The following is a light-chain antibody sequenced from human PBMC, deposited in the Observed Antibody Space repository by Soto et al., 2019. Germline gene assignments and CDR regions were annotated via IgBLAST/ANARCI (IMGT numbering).Light chain of an antibody. CDR3: QQYNSYSEA. V-gene: IGKV1-5*03. Sequence: SQSPSTVSAYVGDRVTITCRSIQSISVWLAWYQQKAGKAPNLLIYKASRLESGVPSRFSGSGSETEFTLTISGLQPGDCATYYCQQYNSYSEAFGQVTMVDI. CDR2: KAS. J-gene: IGKJ1*01. CDR1: QSISVW.